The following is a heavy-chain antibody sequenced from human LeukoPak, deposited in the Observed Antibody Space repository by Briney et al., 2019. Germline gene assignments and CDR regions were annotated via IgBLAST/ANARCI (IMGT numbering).Heavy chain of an antibody. V-gene: IGHV4-4*07. Sequence: SETLSLTCSVSGGSVNTYYWSWIRQSAGKGLEWIGRISITEGTNYNPSLKSRVSMSVDASKNQVTLKLGSVTAADTAVYYCARLRRDINDWYADDCWGQGTLVTVSS. D-gene: IGHD6-19*01. CDR1: GGSVNTYY. CDR3: ARLRRDINDWYADDC. CDR2: ISITEGT. J-gene: IGHJ4*02.